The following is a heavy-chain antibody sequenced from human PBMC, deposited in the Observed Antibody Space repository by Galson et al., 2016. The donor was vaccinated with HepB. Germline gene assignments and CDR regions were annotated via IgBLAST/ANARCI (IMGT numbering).Heavy chain of an antibody. CDR1: GFIFDDNA. CDR2: VSWDSSRI. V-gene: IGHV3-9*01. CDR3: AKDKQAVAGDGVDL. D-gene: IGHD6-13*01. J-gene: IGHJ6*02. Sequence: SLRLSCAASGFIFDDNAMLWVRQAPGMGLEWVSGVSWDSSRIDYADSVKGRFTISRDNAKNTLYLQMNSLRAEDTALYYCAKDKQAVAGDGVDLWGQGTTVTVSS.